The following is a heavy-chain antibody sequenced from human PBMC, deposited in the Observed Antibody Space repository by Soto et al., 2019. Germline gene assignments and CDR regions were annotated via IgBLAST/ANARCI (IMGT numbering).Heavy chain of an antibody. J-gene: IGHJ4*02. V-gene: IGHV3-66*01. Sequence: GGSLRLSCAASGFTVSSNYMSWVRQAPGKGLEWVSLLYTGGSTYYADSVKGRFTISRDISKNTVYLQMNSLRADDTAVYYCAIDSMVHYWGQGTLVTVSS. CDR3: AIDSMVHY. CDR2: LYTGGST. CDR1: GFTVSSNY. D-gene: IGHD3-10*01.